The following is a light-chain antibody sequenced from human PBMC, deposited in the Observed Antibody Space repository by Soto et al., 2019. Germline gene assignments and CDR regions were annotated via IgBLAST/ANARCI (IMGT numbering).Light chain of an antibody. CDR1: QSISTW. CDR3: QQYNSYSYT. J-gene: IGKJ2*01. V-gene: IGKV1-5*03. Sequence: DIQMTQSPSTLSASVGDRVTITCRASQSISTWLAWYQQKPGKAPKLLIYKASSLESGVPSRFSGSGSGTDFPLTISRLQPDDLATYYCQQYNSYSYTFGQGTKLEIK. CDR2: KAS.